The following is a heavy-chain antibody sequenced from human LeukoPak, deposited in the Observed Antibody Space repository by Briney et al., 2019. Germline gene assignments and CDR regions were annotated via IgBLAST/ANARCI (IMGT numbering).Heavy chain of an antibody. CDR2: MNPNSGNT. J-gene: IGHJ4*02. V-gene: IGHV1-8*01. CDR3: ARAKQWLKAQDY. D-gene: IGHD6-19*01. CDR1: GYTFTIYD. Sequence: ASVKVSCKASGYTFTIYDINWVRQATGQGLEWMGWMNPNSGNTGYAQKLQGRVTMTRNTSISTAYMELSSLRSEDTAVYYCARAKQWLKAQDYWGQGTLVTVSS.